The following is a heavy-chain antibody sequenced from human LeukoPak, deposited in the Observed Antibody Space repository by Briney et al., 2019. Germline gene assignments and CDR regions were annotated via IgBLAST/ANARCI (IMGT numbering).Heavy chain of an antibody. J-gene: IGHJ4*02. D-gene: IGHD3-10*01. Sequence: GGSLRLSCAASGFTFSSYWMHWVRQAPGKGLVWVSRINSDGSSTRYADSVKGRFTISRDNAKNTLYLQMNSLGAEDTAVYYCAREYGSGSYLIFDYWGQGTLVTVSS. V-gene: IGHV3-74*01. CDR2: INSDGSST. CDR3: AREYGSGSYLIFDY. CDR1: GFTFSSYW.